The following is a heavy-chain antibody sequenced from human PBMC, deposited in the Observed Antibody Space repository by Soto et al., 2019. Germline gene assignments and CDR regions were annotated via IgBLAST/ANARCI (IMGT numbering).Heavy chain of an antibody. D-gene: IGHD5-12*01. CDR2: IIPIFGTA. CDR1: GGTFSSYA. J-gene: IGHJ6*02. V-gene: IGHV1-69*13. Sequence: SVKVSCKASGGTFSSYAISWVRQAPGQGLEWMGGIIPIFGTANYAQKFQGRVTITADESTSTAYMELSSLRSEDTAVYYCARIMGPGYSCYAMAYYGMDVWGQGTTVTVSS. CDR3: ARIMGPGYSCYAMAYYGMDV.